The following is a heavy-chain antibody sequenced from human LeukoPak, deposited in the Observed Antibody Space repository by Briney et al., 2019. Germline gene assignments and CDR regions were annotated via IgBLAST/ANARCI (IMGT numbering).Heavy chain of an antibody. CDR2: IYYSGST. CDR3: ARDRSYYDFWSGQNWFDP. D-gene: IGHD3-3*01. CDR1: GGSISSSSYY. J-gene: IGHJ5*02. Sequence: SETLTLTCTVSGGSISSSSYYWGWIRQPPGKGLEWIGSIYYSGSTYYNPSLKSRVTISVDTSKNQFSLKLSSVTAADTAVYYCARDRSYYDFWSGQNWFDPWGQGTLVTVSS. V-gene: IGHV4-39*07.